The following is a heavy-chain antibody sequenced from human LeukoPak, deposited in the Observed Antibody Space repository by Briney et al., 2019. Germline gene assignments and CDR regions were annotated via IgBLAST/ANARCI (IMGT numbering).Heavy chain of an antibody. CDR1: GFSFNNKG. CDR3: AKNIAALDFYAMDV. D-gene: IGHD6-13*01. J-gene: IGHJ6*04. CDR2: ISYDGTEK. V-gene: IGHV3-30*18. Sequence: GGSLRLSCVASGFSFNNKGMHWVRQVPGEGLEWVATISYDGTEKDYAVSVKGRFTISRDSSTNTLFLQMNSLRPEDTALYYCAKNIAALDFYAMDVWGTGTTVIVSS.